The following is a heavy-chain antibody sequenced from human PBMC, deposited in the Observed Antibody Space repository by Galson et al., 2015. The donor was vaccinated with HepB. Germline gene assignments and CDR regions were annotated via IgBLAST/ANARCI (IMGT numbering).Heavy chain of an antibody. Sequence: LRLSCAASGFTFSSYGMHWVRQAPGKGLEWVAVIWYDGSNKYYADSVKGRFTISRDNSKNTLYLQMNSLRAEDTAVYCCARVGCSGGSCYGPDLGLMMFLDHFDYWGQGTLVTVSS. V-gene: IGHV3-33*01. D-gene: IGHD2-15*01. CDR2: IWYDGSNK. CDR1: GFTFSSYG. J-gene: IGHJ4*02. CDR3: ARVGCSGGSCYGPDLGLMMFLDHFDY.